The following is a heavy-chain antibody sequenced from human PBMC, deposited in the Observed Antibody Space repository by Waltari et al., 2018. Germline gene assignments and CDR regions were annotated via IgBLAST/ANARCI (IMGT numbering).Heavy chain of an antibody. CDR2: INHSGST. Sequence: QVQLQQWGAGLLKPSETLSLTCAVYGGSCSGYYWSGIRQPPGKGLEWIGEINHSGSTNYNPSLKSRVTISVDTSKNQFSLKLSSVTAADTAVYYCASWSSSSDPWGQGTLVTVSS. D-gene: IGHD6-6*01. CDR1: GGSCSGYY. CDR3: ASWSSSSDP. V-gene: IGHV4-34*01. J-gene: IGHJ5*02.